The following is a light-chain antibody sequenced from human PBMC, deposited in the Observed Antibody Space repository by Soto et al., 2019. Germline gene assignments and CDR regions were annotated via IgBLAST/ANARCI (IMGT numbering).Light chain of an antibody. CDR3: QQDGSSPPH. J-gene: IGKJ5*01. CDR2: GAS. V-gene: IGKV3-20*01. Sequence: EIVLTXXXCXXSXSXGEGAPLPFRARQSVSSSYLAWYQQKPGQAHRLLIYGASSRATGIPDRFSGSGSGTDFTLTISRLEPEDFAVYYSQQDGSSPPHFGQGTRLE. CDR1: QSVSSSY.